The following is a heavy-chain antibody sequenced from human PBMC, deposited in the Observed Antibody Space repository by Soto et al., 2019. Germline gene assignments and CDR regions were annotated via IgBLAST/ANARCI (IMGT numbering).Heavy chain of an antibody. D-gene: IGHD2-21*02. J-gene: IGHJ4*02. CDR3: AKDAVYGDGLWLAAN. V-gene: IGHV3-23*01. Sequence: EVQLLESGGGLVQPGESLRLSCAASGFTFSIYAMMWVRQPPGKGQEWVAGMTGSGGDIRYADSVKGRFTISIDNSKNTLYLQMNSLRAEDTAMYYCAKDAVYGDGLWLAANWGQGTLVTVSS. CDR2: MTGSGGDI. CDR1: GFTFSIYA.